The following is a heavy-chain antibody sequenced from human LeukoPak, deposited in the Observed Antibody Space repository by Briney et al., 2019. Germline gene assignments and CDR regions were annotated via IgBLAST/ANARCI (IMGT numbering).Heavy chain of an antibody. J-gene: IGHJ3*02. CDR3: ARAYCSSPSCPSLGAFDI. V-gene: IGHV1-2*02. D-gene: IGHD2-2*01. Sequence: ASVKASCKASGYTFTGYYMHWVRQAPGQGLEWMGWINPNSGGTNYAQKFQGRVTMTRDTSISTAYMELSRLSSDDTAVYYCARAYCSSPSCPSLGAFDIWGQGTMVTVSS. CDR1: GYTFTGYY. CDR2: INPNSGGT.